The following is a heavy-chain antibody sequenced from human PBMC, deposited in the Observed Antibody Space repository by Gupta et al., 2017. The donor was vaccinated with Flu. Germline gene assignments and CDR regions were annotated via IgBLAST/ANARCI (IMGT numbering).Heavy chain of an antibody. CDR1: GFPFSSYD. Sequence: EVQLVESGGGLVQPGGSLRISCAASGFPFSSYDMHWVRQATGKGLEWVSAIGTAGDTYYPGSVKGRFTISRENAKNSLYLQMNSLRAGDTAVYYCARGRSIAARNWYFDLWGRGTLVTVSS. V-gene: IGHV3-13*04. D-gene: IGHD6-6*01. J-gene: IGHJ2*01. CDR2: IGTAGDT. CDR3: ARGRSIAARNWYFDL.